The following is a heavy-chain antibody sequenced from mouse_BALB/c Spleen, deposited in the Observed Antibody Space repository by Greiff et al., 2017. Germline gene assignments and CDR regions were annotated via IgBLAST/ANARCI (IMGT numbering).Heavy chain of an antibody. V-gene: IGHV5-17*02. CDR2: ISSGSSTI. CDR3: EKDTTRHLSYYYAMDD. D-gene: IGHD1-1*01. J-gene: IGHJ4*01. CDR1: GFTFSSFG. Sequence: EVQLVESGGGLVQPGGSRKLSCAASGFTFSSFGMHWVRQAPEKGLEWVAYISSGSSTIYYADTVKGRFTIARDNPKNTLFLQMTSLRSEDTAMYYCEKDTTRHLSYYYAMDDWGQGTSVTVSS.